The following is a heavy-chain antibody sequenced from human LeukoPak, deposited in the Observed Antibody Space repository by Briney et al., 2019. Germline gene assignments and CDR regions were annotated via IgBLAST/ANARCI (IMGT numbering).Heavy chain of an antibody. CDR1: GYTFTGYY. V-gene: IGHV1-2*02. Sequence: ASVKVSCKASGYTFTGYYMHWVRQAPGQGLEWMGWINPNSGGTNYAQKFQDRVTMTRDTPISTAYMELSRLRSDDTAVYYCARRRDYDFWSGYYSYYYGMDVWGQGTTVTVSS. CDR2: INPNSGGT. D-gene: IGHD3-3*01. J-gene: IGHJ6*02. CDR3: ARRRDYDFWSGYYSYYYGMDV.